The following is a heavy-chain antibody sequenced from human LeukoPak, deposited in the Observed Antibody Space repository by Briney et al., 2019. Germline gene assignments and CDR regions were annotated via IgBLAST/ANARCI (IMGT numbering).Heavy chain of an antibody. CDR2: INWNGGST. CDR3: AKDSQPYSSGWYYFDY. CDR1: GFTFDDYG. V-gene: IGHV3-20*04. D-gene: IGHD6-19*01. Sequence: GGSLRLSCAASGFTFDDYGMSWVRQAPGKGLEWVSGINWNGGSTGYADSVKGRFTISRDDAKNSLYLQMNSLRAEDMALYYCAKDSQPYSSGWYYFDYWGQGTLVTVSS. J-gene: IGHJ4*02.